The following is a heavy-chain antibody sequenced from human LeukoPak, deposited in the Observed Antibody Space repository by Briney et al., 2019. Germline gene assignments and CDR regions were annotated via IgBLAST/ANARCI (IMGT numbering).Heavy chain of an antibody. D-gene: IGHD6-13*01. CDR1: GGSFSGYY. J-gene: IGHJ4*02. CDR2: INHSGST. CDR3: ARRSSSWGFDY. Sequence: SETLSLTCAVYGGSFSGYYWSWIRQPPGKGLEWIGEINHSGSTNYNPSLKSRVTISVDTSKNQFSLKLSSVTAADTAVYYCARRSSSWGFDYWGQGTLVTVSS. V-gene: IGHV4-34*01.